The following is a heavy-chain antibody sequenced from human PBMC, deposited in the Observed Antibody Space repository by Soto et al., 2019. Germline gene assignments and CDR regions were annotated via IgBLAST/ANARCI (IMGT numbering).Heavy chain of an antibody. V-gene: IGHV3-23*01. CDR2: ISVSGGST. J-gene: IGHJ4*02. CDR1: GFTFSSYA. CDR3: AKGSHVEMATITSY. D-gene: IGHD5-12*01. Sequence: EVQLLESGGGLVQPGGSLRLSCAASGFTFSSYAMSWVRQAPGKGLEWVSAISVSGGSTYYADSVKGRFTISRDNSKNTLYLQMNSLRAEDTAVYYCAKGSHVEMATITSYWGQGTLVTVSS.